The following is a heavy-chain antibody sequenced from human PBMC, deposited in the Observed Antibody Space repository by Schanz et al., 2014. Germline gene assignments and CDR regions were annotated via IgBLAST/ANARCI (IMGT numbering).Heavy chain of an antibody. D-gene: IGHD6-19*01. Sequence: QVQLVESGGGLVKPGGSLRLSCVASGFTFSDYYMSWLRQAPGKGLEWVSYISSSSSYTNYADSVKGRFTISRDNAKNSLYLQMNSLRAEDTAVYYCARSYSSGWYPYYYGMDVWGQGTTVTVSS. J-gene: IGHJ6*02. CDR1: GFTFSDYY. CDR2: ISSSSSYT. CDR3: ARSYSSGWYPYYYGMDV. V-gene: IGHV3-11*06.